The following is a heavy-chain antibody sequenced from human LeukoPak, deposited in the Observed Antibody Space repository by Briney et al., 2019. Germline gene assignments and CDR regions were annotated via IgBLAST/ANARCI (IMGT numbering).Heavy chain of an antibody. Sequence: PSETLSLTCTVSGGSISSGDYYWSWIRQPPGKGLEWIGYIYYSGSTYYNPSLKSRVTISVDTSKNQFSLKLSSVTAADTALYYCARELFGGKGFDYWGQGTLVTVSS. J-gene: IGHJ4*02. CDR1: GGSISSGDYY. CDR2: IYYSGST. V-gene: IGHV4-30-4*08. CDR3: ARELFGGKGFDY. D-gene: IGHD1-26*01.